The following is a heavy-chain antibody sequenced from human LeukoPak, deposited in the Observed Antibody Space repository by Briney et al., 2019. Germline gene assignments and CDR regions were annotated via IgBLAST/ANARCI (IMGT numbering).Heavy chain of an antibody. CDR2: MNPNSGNT. V-gene: IGHV1-8*01. Sequence: ASVKVSCKASGYTFTSYDINWVRQATGQGLEWMGWMNPNSGNTGYAQKFQGRVTMTRNTSISTTYMELSSLRSEDTAVYYCARGHSSGWYGEYWGQGTLVTVSS. J-gene: IGHJ4*02. CDR1: GYTFTSYD. CDR3: ARGHSSGWYGEY. D-gene: IGHD6-19*01.